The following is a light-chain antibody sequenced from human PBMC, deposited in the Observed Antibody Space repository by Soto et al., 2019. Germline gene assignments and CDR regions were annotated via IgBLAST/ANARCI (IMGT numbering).Light chain of an antibody. Sequence: ETMMTQSPATLSVSPGEGAPLSCRASQSVSSNLVWYQHRPGQAPRILIYGASTRATDIPARFSGSGSGTDFTLTISSLQTEDFATYYCQQTYGAPRTFGQGTKVDIK. J-gene: IGKJ1*01. CDR3: QQTYGAPRT. CDR1: QSVSSN. V-gene: IGKV3-15*01. CDR2: GAS.